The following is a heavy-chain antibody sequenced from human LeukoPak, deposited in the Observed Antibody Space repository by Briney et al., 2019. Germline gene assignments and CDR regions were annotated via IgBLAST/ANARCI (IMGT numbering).Heavy chain of an antibody. CDR1: VGSISSNY. CDR2: VFYTGYT. D-gene: IGHD2-8*02. Sequence: PSETLSLTCTVSVGSISSNYWNWLRQPPGKGLEWIGYVFYTGYTNYNPSLKSRVTISLDTSKKQFSLRLSSVTAADTAVYYCATLGASGPDYWGQGTLVTVSS. J-gene: IGHJ4*02. V-gene: IGHV4-59*08. CDR3: ATLGASGPDY.